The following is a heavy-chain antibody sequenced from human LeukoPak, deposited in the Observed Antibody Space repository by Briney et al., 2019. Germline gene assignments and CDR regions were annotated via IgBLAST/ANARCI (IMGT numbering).Heavy chain of an antibody. V-gene: IGHV3-21*01. CDR3: ATMYYYGSGSYLSRNYYFDY. D-gene: IGHD3-10*01. CDR1: GFTFSSYS. Sequence: GGSLRLSCAASGFTFSSYSMNWVRQAPGKGLEWVSSISSVSSYIYYADPVKGRFTISRDNAKNSLYLQMNSLRAEDTAVYYCATMYYYGSGSYLSRNYYFDYWGQGTLVTVSS. CDR2: ISSVSSYI. J-gene: IGHJ4*02.